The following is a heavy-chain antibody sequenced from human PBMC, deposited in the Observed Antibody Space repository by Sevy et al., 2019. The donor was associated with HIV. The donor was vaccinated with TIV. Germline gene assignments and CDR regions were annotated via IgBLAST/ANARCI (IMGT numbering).Heavy chain of an antibody. CDR2: MSRGGDST. CDR3: AKDFSYGGNSWHFDF. CDR1: GFIFNKFA. J-gene: IGHJ4*02. Sequence: GGSLRLSCAASGFIFNKFALSWVRQAPGRGLEWVSAMSRGGDSTYYAGSVKGRFTISRDNSKNMMYLQMNSLRAEDTAVYYCAKDFSYGGNSWHFDFWGQGTLVTVSS. V-gene: IGHV3-23*01. D-gene: IGHD4-17*01.